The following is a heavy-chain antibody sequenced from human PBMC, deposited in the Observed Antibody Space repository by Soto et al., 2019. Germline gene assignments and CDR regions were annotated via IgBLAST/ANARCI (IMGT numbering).Heavy chain of an antibody. V-gene: IGHV4-34*01. CDR3: ARGTVTKYFDY. Sequence: SETLSLTCAVYGGSFSGYYWSWTRQPPGKGLEWIGEINHSGSTNYNPSLKSRVTISVDTSKNQFSLKLSSVTAADTAVYYCARGTVTKYFDYWGQGTLVTVSS. J-gene: IGHJ4*02. CDR2: INHSGST. D-gene: IGHD4-17*01. CDR1: GGSFSGYY.